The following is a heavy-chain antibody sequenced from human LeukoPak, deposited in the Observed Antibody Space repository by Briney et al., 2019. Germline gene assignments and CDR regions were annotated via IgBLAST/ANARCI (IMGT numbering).Heavy chain of an antibody. J-gene: IGHJ4*02. CDR1: GFTFSSYS. CDR3: ARDLGSGSYELDY. V-gene: IGHV3-21*01. CDR2: ISSSSSYI. D-gene: IGHD1-26*01. Sequence: GGSLRLSCAASGFTFSSYSMNWVRQAPGKGLEWVSSISSSSSYIYYADSVKGRFTISRDNAKNSLYLQMNSLRAEDTAVYYCARDLGSGSYELDYWGQGTLVTVSS.